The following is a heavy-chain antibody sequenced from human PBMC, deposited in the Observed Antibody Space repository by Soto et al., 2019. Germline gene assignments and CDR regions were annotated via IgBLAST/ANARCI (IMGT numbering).Heavy chain of an antibody. CDR2: ISYDGSNK. V-gene: IGHV3-30-3*01. CDR1: GFTFSSYT. Sequence: GGSLRLSCAASGFTFSSYTMHWVRQAPGKGLEWVAVISYDGSNKYYADSVKGRFTISRDNSKNTLYLQMNSLRAEDTAVYYCARETLTGLRGRWLEPWGPVTLVIVSP. D-gene: IGHD3-16*01. CDR3: ARETLTGLRGRWLEP. J-gene: IGHJ5*02.